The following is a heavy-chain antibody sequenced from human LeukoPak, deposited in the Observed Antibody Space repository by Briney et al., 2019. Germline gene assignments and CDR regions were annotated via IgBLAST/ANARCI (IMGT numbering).Heavy chain of an antibody. CDR1: GFTFRSYD. V-gene: IGHV3-13*01. CDR3: ARAAYSSTWYSRYFDL. CDR2: IGTAGEI. Sequence: GGSLRLSCAASGFTFRSYDMHWVRQATGKGLEWVSGIGTAGEIYYPGSVKGRFTISREDAKNSLYLQMNSLRAGDTAVYYCARAAYSSTWYSRYFDLWGRGTLVTVSS. J-gene: IGHJ2*01. D-gene: IGHD6-13*01.